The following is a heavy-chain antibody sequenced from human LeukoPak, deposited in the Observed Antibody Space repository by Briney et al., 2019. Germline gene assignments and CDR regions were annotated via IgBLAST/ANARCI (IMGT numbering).Heavy chain of an antibody. CDR3: ARHADTAMGDFGY. CDR2: IYYSGST. Sequence: SETLSLTCTVSGGSISSYYWSWIRQPPGKGLEWIGYIYYSGSTNYNPSLKSRVTISVDTSKNQFSLKLSSVTAADTAVYYCARHADTAMGDFGYWGQGTLVTVSS. D-gene: IGHD5-18*01. V-gene: IGHV4-59*08. J-gene: IGHJ4*02. CDR1: GGSISSYY.